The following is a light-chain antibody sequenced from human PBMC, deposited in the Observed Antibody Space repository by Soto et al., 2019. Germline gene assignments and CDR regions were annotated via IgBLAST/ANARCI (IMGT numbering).Light chain of an antibody. CDR3: QQSYITPPYT. CDR1: QDVSRS. V-gene: IGKV1-9*01. Sequence: DTQLTQSPSFLSASVGDRVTIACRASQDVSRSVGWYQQKPGTAPKLLISAASTLNSGVPSRFSGSGSGTDFTLTISSLQPEDFATYYCQQSYITPPYTFGQGTKVDIK. J-gene: IGKJ2*01. CDR2: AAS.